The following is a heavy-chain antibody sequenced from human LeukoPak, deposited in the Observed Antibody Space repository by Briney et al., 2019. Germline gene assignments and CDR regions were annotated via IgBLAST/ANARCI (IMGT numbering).Heavy chain of an antibody. V-gene: IGHV3-73*01. CDR2: IRSKHDSYAT. CDR1: GFTFSGST. D-gene: IGHD2-21*02. CDR3: TRLWGDCGGDCYSRDY. Sequence: GGSLRLSYAASGFTFSGSTMHWVRQASGKGLEWVGRIRSKHDSYATACGASVKGRFTISRDDSKNTAYLQMNSLKIEDTAVYYCTRLWGDCGGDCYSRDYWGQGTLVTVSS. J-gene: IGHJ4*02.